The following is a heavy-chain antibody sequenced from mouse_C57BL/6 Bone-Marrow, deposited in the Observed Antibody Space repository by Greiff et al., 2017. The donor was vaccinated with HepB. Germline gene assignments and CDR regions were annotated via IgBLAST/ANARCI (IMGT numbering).Heavy chain of an antibody. D-gene: IGHD1-1*01. CDR1: GYAFTNYL. J-gene: IGHJ4*01. Sequence: QVQLKQSGAELVRPGTSVKVSCKASGYAFTNYLIEGVKQRPGQGLEWIGVINPGSGGTNYNEKFKGKATLTADKSSSTAYMQLSSLTSEDSAVYFCARDYDGSRYGAMDHWCQVTSATVSS. CDR2: INPGSGGT. V-gene: IGHV1-54*01. CDR3: ARDYDGSRYGAMDH.